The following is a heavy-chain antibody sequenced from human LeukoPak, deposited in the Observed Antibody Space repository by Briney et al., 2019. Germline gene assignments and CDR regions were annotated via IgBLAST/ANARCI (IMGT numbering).Heavy chain of an antibody. CDR2: INQDGSEK. Sequence: PGGSLRLSCAVSGLIFRSYWMSWVRQAPGKGLEWVANINQDGSEKYFVDSVKGRFTISRDNAKNSLYLQMNSLRAEDTALYYCAKGKYYYDSSAGGPTYYFDYWGQGTLVTVSS. J-gene: IGHJ4*02. CDR1: GLIFRSYW. V-gene: IGHV3-7*03. CDR3: AKGKYYYDSSAGGPTYYFDY. D-gene: IGHD3-22*01.